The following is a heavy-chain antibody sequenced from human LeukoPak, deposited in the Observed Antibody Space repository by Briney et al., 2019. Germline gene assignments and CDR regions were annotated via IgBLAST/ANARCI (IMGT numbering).Heavy chain of an antibody. V-gene: IGHV3-48*01. J-gene: IGHJ4*02. CDR1: GFTFSTYS. CDR3: ARRPGN. D-gene: IGHD1-14*01. Sequence: GGSLRLSCAASGFTFSTYSMKWVRQAPGKGLECVSYISYSSSPIYYADSVKGRFTISRDSSKNTLFLQMNDLTVEDTARYYCARRPGNWGQGILVTVSS. CDR2: ISYSSSPI.